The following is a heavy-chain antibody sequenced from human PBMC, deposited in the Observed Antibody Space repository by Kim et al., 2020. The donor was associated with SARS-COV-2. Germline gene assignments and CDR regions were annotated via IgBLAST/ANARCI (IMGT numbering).Heavy chain of an antibody. Sequence: GESLKISCKASGYTFSTYWITWVRQMPGKGLEWMGRIDPSDSYTRYSESFRGHITMSVDKSIDTAYLKWGSLEASDSAMYYCARPMVRSRQVVFGSYDTWGQGTRVTVSS. CDR3: ARPMVRSRQVVFGSYDT. V-gene: IGHV5-10-1*01. D-gene: IGHD2-15*01. CDR1: GYTFSTYW. CDR2: IDPSDSYT. J-gene: IGHJ3*02.